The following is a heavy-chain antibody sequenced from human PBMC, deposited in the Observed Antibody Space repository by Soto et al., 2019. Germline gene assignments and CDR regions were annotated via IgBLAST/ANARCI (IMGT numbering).Heavy chain of an antibody. CDR3: ARHWQGGSGWYGEAYYGMDV. D-gene: IGHD6-19*01. J-gene: IGHJ6*02. CDR2: IYYSGST. CDR1: GGSISSSSYY. Sequence: QLQLQESGPGLVKPSETLSLTCTVSGGSISSSSYYWGWIRQPPGKGLEWIGSIYYSGSTYYNPSLKSRVTISVDTSKNQFSLKLSSVTAADTAVYYCARHWQGGSGWYGEAYYGMDVWGQGTTVTVSS. V-gene: IGHV4-39*01.